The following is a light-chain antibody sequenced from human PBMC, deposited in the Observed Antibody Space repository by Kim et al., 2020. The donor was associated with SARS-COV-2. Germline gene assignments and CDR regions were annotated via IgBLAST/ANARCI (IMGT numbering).Light chain of an antibody. CDR3: NSRDSSGNHPDV. CDR2: GKN. J-gene: IGLJ1*01. CDR1: SLRSYY. V-gene: IGLV3-19*01. Sequence: SSELTQDPAVSVALGQTVRITCQGDSLRSYYASWYQQKPGQAPVLVIYGKNNRPSGIPDRFSGSSSGNTASLTITGAQVEDEADYYCNSRDSSGNHPDVF.